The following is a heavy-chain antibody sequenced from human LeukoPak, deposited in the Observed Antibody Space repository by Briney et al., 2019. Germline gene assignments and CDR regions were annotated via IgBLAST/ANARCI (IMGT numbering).Heavy chain of an antibody. D-gene: IGHD6-19*01. J-gene: IGHJ6*03. Sequence: SETLSLTCTVSGGSISSSSYYWGWIRQPPGKGLEWIGSIYYSGSTYYNPSLKSRVTISVDTSKNPFSLQLSSVTAADTAVYYCAGAGSRFHYYMDVWGKGTTVTISS. CDR2: IYYSGST. V-gene: IGHV4-39*01. CDR1: GGSISSSSYY. CDR3: AGAGSRFHYYMDV.